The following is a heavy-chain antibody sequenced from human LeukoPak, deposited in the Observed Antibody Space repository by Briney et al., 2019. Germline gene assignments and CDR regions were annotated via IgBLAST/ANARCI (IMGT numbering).Heavy chain of an antibody. V-gene: IGHV3-74*01. D-gene: IGHD3-22*01. CDR2: INSDGSST. J-gene: IGHJ4*02. Sequence: GGSLRLSCAASGFTFSSYWMHWVRQAPGKGLVWVSRINSDGSSTSYAVSVKGRFTISRDNAKNTLYLQMNSLRAEDTAVYYCARALRYYYDSSGYSEMSYWGQGTLVTVSS. CDR1: GFTFSSYW. CDR3: ARALRYYYDSSGYSEMSY.